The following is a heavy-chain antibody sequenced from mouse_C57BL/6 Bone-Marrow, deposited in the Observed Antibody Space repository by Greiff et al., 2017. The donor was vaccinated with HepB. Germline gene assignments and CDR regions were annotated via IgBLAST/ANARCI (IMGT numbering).Heavy chain of an antibody. V-gene: IGHV1-82*01. CDR2: IYPGDGDT. Sequence: QVQLQQSGPELVKPGASVKISCKASGYAFSSSWMNWVKQRPGKGLEWIGRIYPGDGDTNYNGKFKGKATLTADKSSSTAYMQLSSLTSEDSAVYFCAREVERYSGSYWYFDVWGTGTTVTVSS. J-gene: IGHJ1*03. CDR3: AREVERYSGSYWYFDV. CDR1: GYAFSSSW. D-gene: IGHD1-1*01.